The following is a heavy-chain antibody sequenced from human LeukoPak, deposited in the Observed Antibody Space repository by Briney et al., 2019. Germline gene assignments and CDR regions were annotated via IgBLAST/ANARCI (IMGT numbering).Heavy chain of an antibody. CDR1: GFTFSSYE. V-gene: IGHV3-48*03. CDR2: ISSSGSTI. J-gene: IGHJ4*02. CDR3: ARSTPKLPGYYFDY. Sequence: GGSLRLSCAASGFTFSSYEMNWVRQAPGKGLEWVSYISSSGSTIYDADSVKGRFTISRDNAKNSLYLQMNSLRAEDTAVYYCARSTPKLPGYYFDYWGQGTLVTVSS. D-gene: IGHD5-24*01.